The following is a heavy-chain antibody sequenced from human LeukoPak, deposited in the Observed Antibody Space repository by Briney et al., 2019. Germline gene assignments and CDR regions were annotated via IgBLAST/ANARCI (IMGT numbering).Heavy chain of an antibody. CDR3: AKDSDIAVAGSDDALDV. J-gene: IGHJ3*01. CDR2: ISFDGSIE. CDR1: GFMFSNYG. Sequence: GGSERLSCAASGFMFSNYGMHWVRQTPGKGLEWVALISFDGSIEYYADSVKGRFTISRDNSKNTLFLQMNSLRPEDTAVYYCAKDSDIAVAGSDDALDVWGQGTMVTVSS. V-gene: IGHV3-30*18. D-gene: IGHD6-19*01.